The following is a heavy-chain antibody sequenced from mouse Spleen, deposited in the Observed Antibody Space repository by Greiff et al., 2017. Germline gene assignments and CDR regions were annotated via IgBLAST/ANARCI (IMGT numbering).Heavy chain of an antibody. CDR1: GFTFTDYY. CDR3: ARYITPTGAMDY. V-gene: IGHV7-3*01. CDR2: IRNKANGYTT. Sequence: EVKLMESGGGLVQPGGSLSLSCAASGFTFTDYYMSWVRQPPGKALEWLGFIRNKANGYTTEYSASVKGRFTISRDNSQSILYLQMNALRAEDSATYYCARYITPTGAMDYWGQGTSVTVSS. J-gene: IGHJ4*01.